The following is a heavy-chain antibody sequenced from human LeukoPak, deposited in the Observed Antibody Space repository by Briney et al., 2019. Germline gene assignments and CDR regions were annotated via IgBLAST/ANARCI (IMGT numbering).Heavy chain of an antibody. Sequence: ASVKVSCKASGYTFTGYYMHWVRQAPGQGLKWMGWINPNSGGTNYAQKFQGRVTMTRDTSISTAYMELSRLRSDDTAVYYCARGYYGSGSLDYWGQGTLVTVSS. CDR1: GYTFTGYY. V-gene: IGHV1-2*02. CDR3: ARGYYGSGSLDY. D-gene: IGHD3-10*01. J-gene: IGHJ4*02. CDR2: INPNSGGT.